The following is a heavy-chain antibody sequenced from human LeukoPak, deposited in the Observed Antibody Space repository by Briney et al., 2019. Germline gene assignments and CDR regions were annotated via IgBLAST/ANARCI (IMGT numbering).Heavy chain of an antibody. Sequence: PSETLSLTCAVYGGSFSGYYWSWIRQPPGKGLEWIGEINHSGSTNYNPSLKSRVTISVDTSKNQFSLKLSSVTAADTAVYYCARDVGGWYDYWGQGTLVTVSS. J-gene: IGHJ4*02. CDR1: GGSFSGYY. V-gene: IGHV4-34*01. D-gene: IGHD6-19*01. CDR3: ARDVGGWYDY. CDR2: INHSGST.